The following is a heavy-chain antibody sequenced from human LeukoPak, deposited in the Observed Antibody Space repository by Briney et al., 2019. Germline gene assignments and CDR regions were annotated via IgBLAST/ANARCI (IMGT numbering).Heavy chain of an antibody. CDR1: GFTFCGSA. V-gene: IGHV3-73*01. Sequence: GGSLKLSCAASGFTFCGSAMHWVRQASRKGLEWVARIRSKANSYATAYAASVKGRFTISRDDSKNTAYLQMNSLKTEDTAVYYCTRHYDSLTGYYGGAFDIWGQGTMVTASS. D-gene: IGHD3-9*01. CDR3: TRHYDSLTGYYGGAFDI. J-gene: IGHJ3*02. CDR2: IRSKANSYAT.